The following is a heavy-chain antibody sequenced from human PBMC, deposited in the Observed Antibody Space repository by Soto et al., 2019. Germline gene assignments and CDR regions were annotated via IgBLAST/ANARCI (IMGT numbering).Heavy chain of an antibody. CDR2: IYYSGST. V-gene: IGHV4-59*01. J-gene: IGHJ5*02. D-gene: IGHD3-3*01. CDR3: ARGGRGEYDFWSGSWFDP. CDR1: GGSISSYY. Sequence: SETLSLTCTVSGGSISSYYWSWIRQPPGKGLEWIGYIYYSGSTNYNPSLKSRVTISVDTSKNQFSLKLSSVTAADTAVYYCARGGRGEYDFWSGSWFDPWGQGTLVTVSS.